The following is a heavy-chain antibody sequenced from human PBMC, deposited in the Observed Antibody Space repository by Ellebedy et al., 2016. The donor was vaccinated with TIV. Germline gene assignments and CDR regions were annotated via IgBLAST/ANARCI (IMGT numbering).Heavy chain of an antibody. CDR1: GFTFSSYA. V-gene: IGHV3-23*01. D-gene: IGHD3-22*01. J-gene: IGHJ4*02. CDR2: ISDSGGGT. Sequence: GGSLRLSXAASGFTFSSYAMSWVRQAPGKGLEWVSVISDSGGGTYYADSVKGRFTISRDNSKNTLYLQMNSLRAEDTAVYFCTADTWDSSGYYYWLKDWGQGTLVTVSS. CDR3: TADTWDSSGYYYWLKD.